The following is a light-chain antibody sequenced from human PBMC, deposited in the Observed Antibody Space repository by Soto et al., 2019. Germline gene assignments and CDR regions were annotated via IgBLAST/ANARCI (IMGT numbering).Light chain of an antibody. J-gene: IGLJ2*01. CDR3: SSYAGSNNLL. CDR1: SSDIGNYNY. V-gene: IGLV2-8*01. CDR2: EVT. Sequence: QSVLTQPPSASGSPGQSVTISCTGTSSDIGNYNYVSWYQHHPGKAPKLLIYEVTKRPSGVPDRFSGSKSGNMASLTVSGLQAEDEADYFCSSYAGSNNLLFGGGTTLTVL.